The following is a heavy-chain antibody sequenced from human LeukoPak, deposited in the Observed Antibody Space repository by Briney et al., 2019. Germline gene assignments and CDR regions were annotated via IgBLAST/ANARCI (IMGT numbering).Heavy chain of an antibody. J-gene: IGHJ3*02. CDR3: ARVFTVIVVDALDI. CDR2: INTDGGST. CDR1: GYTFSNYW. D-gene: IGHD3-22*01. V-gene: IGHV3-74*01. Sequence: GGSLRLSCAASGYTFSNYWMHWVRQAPGRGLVWVSRINTDGGSTTYADSVKGRFTISRDNAKNTLYLQMNSLRAEDTAVYYCARVFTVIVVDALDIWGQGTMVTVSS.